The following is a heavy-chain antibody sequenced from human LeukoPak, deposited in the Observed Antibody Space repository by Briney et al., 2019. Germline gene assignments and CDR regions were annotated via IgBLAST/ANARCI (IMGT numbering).Heavy chain of an antibody. Sequence: ASVKVSCKASGYTFTSYAMHWVRQAPGQGLEWMGWINTNTGNPTYAQGFTGRFVFSLDTSVTTAYLQISTLKAEDTAVYYCAKSYSGYYFDYWGQGTLVTVSS. CDR1: GYTFTSYA. CDR3: AKSYSGYYFDY. J-gene: IGHJ4*02. CDR2: INTNTGNP. V-gene: IGHV7-4-1*02. D-gene: IGHD5-12*01.